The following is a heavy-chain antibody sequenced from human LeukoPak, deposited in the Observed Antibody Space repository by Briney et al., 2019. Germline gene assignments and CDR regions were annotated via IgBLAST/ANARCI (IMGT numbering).Heavy chain of an antibody. J-gene: IGHJ6*02. CDR1: GFTFSSYA. CDR3: ARGTAGATANFYYYYGMDV. D-gene: IGHD1-26*01. V-gene: IGHV3-48*03. Sequence: GGSLRLSCAASGFTFSSYAMSWVRQAPGKGLEWVSYISSSGSTIYYADSVKGRFTISRDNAKNSLYLQMNSLRAEDTAVYYCARGTAGATANFYYYYGMDVWGQGTTVTVSS. CDR2: ISSSGSTI.